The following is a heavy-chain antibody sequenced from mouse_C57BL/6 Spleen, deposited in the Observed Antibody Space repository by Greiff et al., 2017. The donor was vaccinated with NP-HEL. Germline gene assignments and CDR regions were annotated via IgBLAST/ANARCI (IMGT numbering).Heavy chain of an antibody. V-gene: IGHV1-50*01. CDR2: IDPSDSYT. J-gene: IGHJ2*01. D-gene: IGHD1-1*01. Sequence: QVHVKQPGAELVKPGASVKLSCKASGYTFTSYWMQWVKQRPGQGLEWIGEIDPSDSYTNYNQKFKGKATLTVDTSSSTAYMQLSSLTSEDSAVYYCARGHYGSSYEGYFDYWGQGTTLTVSS. CDR3: ARGHYGSSYEGYFDY. CDR1: GYTFTSYW.